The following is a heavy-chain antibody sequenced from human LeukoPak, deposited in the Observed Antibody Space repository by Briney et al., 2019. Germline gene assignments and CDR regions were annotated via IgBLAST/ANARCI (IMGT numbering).Heavy chain of an antibody. CDR2: INPNSGGT. V-gene: IGHV1-2*02. D-gene: IGHD6-13*01. CDR1: GYTFTGYY. Sequence: ASVKVSCKASGYTFTGYYMHWVRQAPGQGLEWMGWINPNSGGTNYAQKFQGRVTMTRDTSISTAYMELSRLRSDDTAVYYCARGGIAAAGNRRDYYYYMDAWGKGTTVTVYS. CDR3: ARGGIAAAGNRRDYYYYMDA. J-gene: IGHJ6*03.